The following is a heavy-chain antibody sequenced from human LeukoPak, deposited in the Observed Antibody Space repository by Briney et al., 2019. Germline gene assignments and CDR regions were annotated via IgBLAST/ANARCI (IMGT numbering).Heavy chain of an antibody. D-gene: IGHD2-15*01. CDR3: ARKVVGRAFDI. J-gene: IGHJ3*02. CDR2: TYYRSQWYN. Sequence: QSLSPSRALSGESVSRNTAAWNWTRPSPSRGLGWRGRTYYRSQWYNDYAVSVKSRITINPDTSKNQFSLQLNSVTPEDTAVYYCARKVVGRAFDIWGQGTMVTVSS. CDR1: GESVSRNTAA. V-gene: IGHV6-1*01.